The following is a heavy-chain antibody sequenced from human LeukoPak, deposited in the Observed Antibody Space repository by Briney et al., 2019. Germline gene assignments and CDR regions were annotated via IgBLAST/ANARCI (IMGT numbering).Heavy chain of an antibody. J-gene: IGHJ4*02. CDR2: IIPIFGTA. V-gene: IGHV1-69*01. CDR1: GGTFSSYA. Sequence: GASVTVSCKASGGTFSSYAISWVRQAPGQGLEWMGGIIPIFGTANYAQKFQGRVTITADESTSTAYMELNSLRSEDTAVYYCARGPSGGTFDYWGQGTLVTVSS. D-gene: IGHD1-1*01. CDR3: ARGPSGGTFDY.